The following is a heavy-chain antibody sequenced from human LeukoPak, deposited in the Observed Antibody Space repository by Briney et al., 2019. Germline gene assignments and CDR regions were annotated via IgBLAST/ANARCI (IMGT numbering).Heavy chain of an antibody. CDR1: GYSISSGCY. CDR3: AREWPDAFDI. D-gene: IGHD5-24*01. Sequence: PSETLSLTCTVSGYSISSGCYWSWIRQPAGKGLEWIGRIYTSGSTNYNPSLKSRVTMSVDTSKNQFSLKLSSVTAADTAVYYCAREWPDAFDIWGQGTMVTVSS. J-gene: IGHJ3*02. CDR2: IYTSGST. V-gene: IGHV4-4*07.